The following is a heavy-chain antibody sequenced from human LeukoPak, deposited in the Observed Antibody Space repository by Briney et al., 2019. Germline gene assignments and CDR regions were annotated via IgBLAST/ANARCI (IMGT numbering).Heavy chain of an antibody. Sequence: AASVKVSCKASGYTFTGYYMHWVRQAPGQGLEWMGWINPNSGGTNYAQKFRGRVTMTRDTSISTAYMELSRLRSDDTAVYYCARYRGIYYFDYWGQGTLVTVSS. J-gene: IGHJ4*02. D-gene: IGHD5-12*01. CDR2: INPNSGGT. V-gene: IGHV1-2*02. CDR1: GYTFTGYY. CDR3: ARYRGIYYFDY.